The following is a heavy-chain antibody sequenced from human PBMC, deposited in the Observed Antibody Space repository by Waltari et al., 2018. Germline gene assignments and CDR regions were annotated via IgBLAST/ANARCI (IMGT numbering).Heavy chain of an antibody. D-gene: IGHD6-19*01. J-gene: IGHJ4*02. CDR3: ARLAGYSSGWYPGHCDY. V-gene: IGHV4-34*01. Sequence: QVQLQQWGAGLLKPSETLSLTCAVYGGSFSGYYWSWIRQPPGKGLEWIGEINHSGSTNYNPSLKSRVTMTTDTSTSTAYMELRSLRSDDTAVYYCARLAGYSSGWYPGHCDYWGQGTLVTVSS. CDR1: GGSFSGYY. CDR2: INHSGST.